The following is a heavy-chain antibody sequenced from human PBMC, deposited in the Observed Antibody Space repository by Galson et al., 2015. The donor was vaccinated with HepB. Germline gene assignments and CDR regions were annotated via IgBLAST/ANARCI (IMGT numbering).Heavy chain of an antibody. J-gene: IGHJ4*02. CDR1: GYTFTSYA. CDR2: INTNTGNP. CDR3: ARDLESAAAGPFDY. V-gene: IGHV7-4-1*02. Sequence: SVKVSCKASGYTFTSYAMNWVRQAPGQGLEWMGWINTNTGNPTYAQGFTGRFVFSLDTSVSTAYLQISSLKAEGTAVYYCARDLESAAAGPFDYWGQGTLVTVSS. D-gene: IGHD6-13*01.